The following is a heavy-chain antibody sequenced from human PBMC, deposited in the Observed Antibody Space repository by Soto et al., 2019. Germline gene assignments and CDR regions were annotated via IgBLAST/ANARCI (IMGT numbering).Heavy chain of an antibody. CDR2: IKTKAYGGTT. CDR1: GFTFSSYA. CDR3: SRVSGYSYGYSYGMDV. Sequence: PGGSLRLSCAASGFTFSSYAMSWVRQAPGEGLECVGLIKTKAYGGTTEYAASVKGRVTISRDDSKSIAYLEMHSLKAEDTAVFYCSRVSGYSYGYSYGMDVWGQGTTVTVSS. J-gene: IGHJ6*02. V-gene: IGHV3-49*04. D-gene: IGHD5-18*01.